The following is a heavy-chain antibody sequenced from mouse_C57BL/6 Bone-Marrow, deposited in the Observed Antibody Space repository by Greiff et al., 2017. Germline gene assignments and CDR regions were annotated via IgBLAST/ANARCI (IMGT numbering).Heavy chain of an antibody. Sequence: EVQLQQSGPVLVKPGASVKMSCKASGYTFTDYYMNWVKQSHGKSLEWIGVINPYNGGTSYNQKFKGKATLTVDKSSSTAYMELNSLTSEDSAVYYCAREGDGNYVWSDYWGQGTTLTVSS. CDR2: INPYNGGT. CDR1: GYTFTDYY. CDR3: AREGDGNYVWSDY. D-gene: IGHD2-1*01. J-gene: IGHJ2*01. V-gene: IGHV1-19*01.